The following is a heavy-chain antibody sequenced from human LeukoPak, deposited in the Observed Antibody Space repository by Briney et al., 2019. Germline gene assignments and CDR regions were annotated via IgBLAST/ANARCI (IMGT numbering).Heavy chain of an antibody. D-gene: IGHD3-22*01. Sequence: QFGGSLRLSCAASGFTFSSSAMSWVRQAPGKGLEWVSAISNNGGYTYYADSVQGRFTISRDNSKNTLYLQMNSLRAEDTAVYYCARGFDYYDSSGYYHLAEYFQHWGQGTLVTVSS. CDR1: GFTFSSSA. V-gene: IGHV3-23*01. CDR2: ISNNGGYT. CDR3: ARGFDYYDSSGYYHLAEYFQH. J-gene: IGHJ1*01.